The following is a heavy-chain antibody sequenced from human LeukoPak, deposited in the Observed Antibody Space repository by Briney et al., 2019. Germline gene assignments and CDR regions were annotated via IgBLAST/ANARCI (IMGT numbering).Heavy chain of an antibody. CDR1: GYTFTGYY. CDR3: ARDDGILALYDY. V-gene: IGHV1-2*02. D-gene: IGHD3-9*01. CDR2: INPNSGGT. Sequence: ASVKVSCKVSGYTFTGYYMHWVRQAPGQGLEWMGWINPNSGGTNYAQKFQGRVTMTRDTSISTAYMELSRLRSDDTAVYYCARDDGILALYDYWGQGTLVTVSS. J-gene: IGHJ4*02.